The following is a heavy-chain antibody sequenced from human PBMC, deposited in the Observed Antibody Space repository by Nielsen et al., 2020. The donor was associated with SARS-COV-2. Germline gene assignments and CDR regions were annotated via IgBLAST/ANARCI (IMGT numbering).Heavy chain of an antibody. CDR3: ARGKTNYYDSSGYPVGYFDL. CDR2: FSSSSSYV. Sequence: WIRQPPGKGLEWVSSFSSSSSYVFYADSVKGRFTISRDNAKNSLYLQMNSLRAEDTAVYYCARGKTNYYDSSGYPVGYFDLWGRGTLVTVSS. V-gene: IGHV3-21*01. D-gene: IGHD3-22*01. J-gene: IGHJ2*01.